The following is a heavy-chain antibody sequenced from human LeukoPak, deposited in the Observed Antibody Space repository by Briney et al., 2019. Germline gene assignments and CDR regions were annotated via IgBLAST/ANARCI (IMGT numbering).Heavy chain of an antibody. CDR2: MYYSGST. Sequence: SETLSLTCAVSGGSINSYYWSWIRQPPGKGLEWIGYMYYSGSTNYNPSLKSRVTMSVDTSKNQFSLKLSSVTAADTAVYYCARGKGVVIIFIPPIHDWFDPWGQGTLVTVSS. D-gene: IGHD3-3*01. J-gene: IGHJ5*02. CDR3: ARGKGVVIIFIPPIHDWFDP. V-gene: IGHV4-59*12. CDR1: GGSINSYY.